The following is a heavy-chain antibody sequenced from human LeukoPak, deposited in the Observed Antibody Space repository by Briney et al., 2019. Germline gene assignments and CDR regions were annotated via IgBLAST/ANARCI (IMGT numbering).Heavy chain of an antibody. CDR1: GFTFSNYC. CDR2: ICPDGTVT. Sequence: GGSLRLSCAASGFTFSNYCMHWVRQIPGKGLVWVSRICPDGTVTNYADSVKGRFTISRDNAKNSLYLQINSLRAEDTAVYYCARSSYSSSSSVWGQGTMVTVSS. V-gene: IGHV3-74*01. CDR3: ARSSYSSSSSV. J-gene: IGHJ3*01. D-gene: IGHD6-6*01.